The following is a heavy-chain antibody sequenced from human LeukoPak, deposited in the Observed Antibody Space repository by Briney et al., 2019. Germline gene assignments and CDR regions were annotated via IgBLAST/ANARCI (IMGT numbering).Heavy chain of an antibody. J-gene: IGHJ6*02. CDR3: TKGLTSSSPGYYTMDL. V-gene: IGHV3-30*18. CDR1: GFTFSSYG. Sequence: GGSLRLSCAASGFTFSSYGMHWVRQAPGKGLEWVAVISYDGSKIFYVDSVKGRFTISRDNPKNTLYLQMNSLRVEDTALYYCTKGLTSSSPGYYTMDLWGQGTTVTVSS. CDR2: ISYDGSKI. D-gene: IGHD6-13*01.